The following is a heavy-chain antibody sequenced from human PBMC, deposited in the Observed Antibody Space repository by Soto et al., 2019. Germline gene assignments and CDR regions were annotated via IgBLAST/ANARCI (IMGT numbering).Heavy chain of an antibody. CDR2: IYHSGST. J-gene: IGHJ6*02. CDR1: GGSISSSNW. CDR3: ARSRYCSGGSCSRYYYGMDV. D-gene: IGHD2-15*01. V-gene: IGHV4-4*02. Sequence: QVQLQESGPGLVKPSGTLSLTCAVSGGSISSSNWWSWVRQPPGKGLEWIGEIYHSGSTNYNPSLKSRVTISVDKSKNQFSLKLSSVTAAATAVCYCARSRYCSGGSCSRYYYGMDVWGQGTTVTVSS.